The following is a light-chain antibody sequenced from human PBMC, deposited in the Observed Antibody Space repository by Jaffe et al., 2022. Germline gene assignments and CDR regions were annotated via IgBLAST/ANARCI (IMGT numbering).Light chain of an antibody. J-gene: IGLJ2*01. V-gene: IGLV2-11*01. Sequence: QSALTQPRSVSGSPGQSVTISCTGTSSDVGGYNYVSWYQQHPGKAPKLMIYDVSKRPSGVPDRFSGSKSGNTASLTISGLQAEDEADYYCCSYAGSYTVGPSVVFGGGTKLTVL. CDR1: SSDVGGYNY. CDR2: DVS. CDR3: CSYAGSYTVGPSVV.